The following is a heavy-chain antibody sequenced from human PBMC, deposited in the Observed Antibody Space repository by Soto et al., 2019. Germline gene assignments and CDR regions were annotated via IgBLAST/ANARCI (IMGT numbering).Heavy chain of an antibody. D-gene: IGHD3-22*01. CDR3: AAGPPPYYYDSSGYY. CDR2: IVVGSGNT. CDR1: GFTFTSSA. V-gene: IGHV1-58*01. J-gene: IGHJ4*02. Sequence: SVKVSCKASGFTFTSSAVQWVRQARGQRLEWIGWIVVGSGNTNYAQKFQERVTITRDMSTSTAYMELSSLRSEDTAVYYCAAGPPPYYYDSSGYYWGQGTLVTVSS.